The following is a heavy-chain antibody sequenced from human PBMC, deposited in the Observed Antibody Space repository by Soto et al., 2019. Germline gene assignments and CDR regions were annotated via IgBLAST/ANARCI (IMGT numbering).Heavy chain of an antibody. Sequence: GGSLRLSCAASGLTFSDYYMSWIRQAPGKGLEWVSYISSSGSTIYYADSVKGRFTISRDNAKNSLYLQMNSLRAEDTAVYYCASGGSIAARPVDYWGQGTLVTVSS. V-gene: IGHV3-11*01. CDR2: ISSSGSTI. CDR3: ASGGSIAARPVDY. CDR1: GLTFSDYY. J-gene: IGHJ4*02. D-gene: IGHD6-6*01.